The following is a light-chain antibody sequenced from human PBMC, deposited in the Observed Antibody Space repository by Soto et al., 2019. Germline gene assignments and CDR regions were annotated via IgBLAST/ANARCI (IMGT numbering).Light chain of an antibody. V-gene: IGKV1D-12*01. CDR3: QQANTFPPFT. CDR2: AAS. J-gene: IGKJ3*01. CDR1: QGINNW. Sequence: DIQMTQSPSSVSASVGERVTITCRASQGINNWLAWYQQKPGNAPKLLIYAASALQSGVPSRFSGSGSGTDFTLTISSLQPEDSATYYCQQANTFPPFTFGPGTKVDI.